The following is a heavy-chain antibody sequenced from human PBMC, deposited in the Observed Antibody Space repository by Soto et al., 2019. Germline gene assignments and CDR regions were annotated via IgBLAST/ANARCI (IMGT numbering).Heavy chain of an antibody. V-gene: IGHV4-34*01. J-gene: IGHJ4*02. D-gene: IGHD3-10*01. CDR3: ATSLWFGTQPEI. Sequence: SETLSLSCAVYGGSFSNNYWTWFRQPPGKGLEWIGEISPSGTTKYIPSLKRRGTISVDTSRKQFFLKVTSVSAADTAVYYCATSLWFGTQPEIWGPGTLVTVSS. CDR2: ISPSGTT. CDR1: GGSFSNNY.